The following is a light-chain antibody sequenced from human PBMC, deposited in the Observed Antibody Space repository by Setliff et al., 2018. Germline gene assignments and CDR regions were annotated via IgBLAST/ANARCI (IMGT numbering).Light chain of an antibody. J-gene: IGLJ3*02. CDR2: SDN. CDR3: AAWDGNLNGGV. Sequence: QSALTQPPSASGTPGQRVTISCSGSDSNIGTNSVNWFQQLPGTAPRLLVYSDNQRPSGVPDRFSGSKSGTSASLAISGLQSEDEADYYCAAWDGNLNGGVFGGGTK. CDR1: DSNIGTNS. V-gene: IGLV1-44*01.